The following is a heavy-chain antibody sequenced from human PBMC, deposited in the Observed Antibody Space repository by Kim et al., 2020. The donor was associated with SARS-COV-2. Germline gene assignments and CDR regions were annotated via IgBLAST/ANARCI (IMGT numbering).Heavy chain of an antibody. V-gene: IGHV3-74*01. CDR3: AREYSGYDWDYYYGMDV. Sequence: VKGRLTTSRDNAKNTLYLQRNSLRAEDTAVYYCAREYSGYDWDYYYGMDVWGQGTTVTVSS. J-gene: IGHJ6*02. D-gene: IGHD5-12*01.